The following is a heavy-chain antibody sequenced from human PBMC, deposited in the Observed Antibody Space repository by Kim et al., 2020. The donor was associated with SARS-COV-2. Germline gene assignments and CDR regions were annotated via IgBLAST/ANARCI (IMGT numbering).Heavy chain of an antibody. V-gene: IGHV3-72*01. CDR1: GFTFSDHY. CDR3: AREGGVYGDYYYYYGMDV. CDR2: TRNKANSYTT. Sequence: GGSLRLSCAASGFTFSDHYMDWVRQAPGKGLEWVGRTRNKANSYTTEYAASVKGRFTISRDDSKNSLYLQMNSLKTEDTAVYYCAREGGVYGDYYYYYGMDVWGQGTTVTVSS. D-gene: IGHD4-17*01. J-gene: IGHJ6*02.